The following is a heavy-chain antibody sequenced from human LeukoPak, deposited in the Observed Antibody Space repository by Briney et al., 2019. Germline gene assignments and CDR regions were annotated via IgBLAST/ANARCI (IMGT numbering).Heavy chain of an antibody. CDR3: ARDSCGGDCYSNFDY. Sequence: GSLRLSCSASGFTLIPYWMNWVRQAPGKGLEWVSSIISSSSYIYYADSVKGRFTISRDNAKNSLYLQMNSLRAEDTAVYYCARDSCGGDCYSNFDYWGQGTLVTVSS. V-gene: IGHV3-21*01. CDR2: IISSSSYI. D-gene: IGHD2-21*02. CDR1: GFTLIPYW. J-gene: IGHJ4*02.